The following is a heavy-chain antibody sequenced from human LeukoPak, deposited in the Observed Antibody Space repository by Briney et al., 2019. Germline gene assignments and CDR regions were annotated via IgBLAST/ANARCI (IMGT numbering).Heavy chain of an antibody. V-gene: IGHV3-23*01. J-gene: IGHJ4*02. Sequence: GGSLRLSCAASGFTFSNYAMTWVRQAPGKGPEWVSTINEGGGRAYYADSVKGRFTISRDNSKNTLYLQMSSLRAEDPAVYYCARGGLRLFDYWGQGTLVTVSS. CDR3: ARGGLRLFDY. CDR2: INEGGGRA. CDR1: GFTFSNYA. D-gene: IGHD5-12*01.